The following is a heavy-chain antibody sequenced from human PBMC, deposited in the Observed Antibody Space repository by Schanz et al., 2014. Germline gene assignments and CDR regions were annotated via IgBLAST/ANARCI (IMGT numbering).Heavy chain of an antibody. Sequence: EVQLVESGGGLVQPGGSLRLSCAASGFTFSSYWMSWVRQAPGEGLEWVANIKQDGSEKYYVDSVKGRFTISRDNAKNSLYLQMNSLRPEDTAVYYCAKYGGELGVSFEYWGQGTLVTVSS. J-gene: IGHJ4*02. V-gene: IGHV3-7*01. CDR2: IKQDGSEK. CDR3: AKYGGELGVSFEY. D-gene: IGHD7-27*01. CDR1: GFTFSSYW.